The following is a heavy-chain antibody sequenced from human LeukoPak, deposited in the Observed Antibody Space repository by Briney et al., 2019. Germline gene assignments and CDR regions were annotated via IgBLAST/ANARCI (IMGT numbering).Heavy chain of an antibody. CDR3: ARVSRALYDVIAY. Sequence: GASVKVSCKASGYIFRNYYMHWVRQAPGRGLEWMGRINPDSGGTSYAQKFQGRVSMTRDTSNRTVYMDLSMLTFEDTAIYYCARVSRALYDVIAYWGRGTLLSVSS. V-gene: IGHV1-2*06. J-gene: IGHJ4*02. CDR1: GYIFRNYY. D-gene: IGHD2-2*02. CDR2: INPDSGGT.